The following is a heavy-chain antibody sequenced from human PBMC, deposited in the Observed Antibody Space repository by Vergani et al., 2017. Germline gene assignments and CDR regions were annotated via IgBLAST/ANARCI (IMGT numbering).Heavy chain of an antibody. J-gene: IGHJ6*02. CDR2: IYYSGST. D-gene: IGHD2-2*01. CDR3: ARARRRPYQLPRYYYYGMDV. CDR1: GGSIRSGGYY. V-gene: IGHV4-31*03. Sequence: QVQLQESGPGLVKPSQTLSLTCTVSGGSIRSGGYYWSWIRQHPGKGLEWIGYIYYSGSTYYNPSLKSRVTISVDTSKNQFSLKLSSVTAADTDVYYCARARRRPYQLPRYYYYGMDVWGQGTTVTVSS.